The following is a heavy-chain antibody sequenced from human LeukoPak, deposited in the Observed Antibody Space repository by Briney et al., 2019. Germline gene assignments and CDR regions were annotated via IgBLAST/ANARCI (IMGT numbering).Heavy chain of an antibody. CDR2: IIPIFGTA. Sequence: SVKVSCKASGGTFSSYAISWVRQAPGQGLEWMGGIIPIFGTANYAQKFQGRVTITADESTSTAYMELSSLRSEDTAVYYCARAMAPGIAAAATDYWGQGTLVTVSS. D-gene: IGHD6-13*01. J-gene: IGHJ4*02. CDR3: ARAMAPGIAAAATDY. V-gene: IGHV1-69*01. CDR1: GGTFSSYA.